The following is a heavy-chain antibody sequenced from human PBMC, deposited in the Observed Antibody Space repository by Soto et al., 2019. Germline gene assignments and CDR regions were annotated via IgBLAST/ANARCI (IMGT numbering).Heavy chain of an antibody. CDR1: GGTFSSYA. J-gene: IGHJ5*02. CDR3: ARDRGPSSGYYPYWFDP. CDR2: IIPIFGTA. D-gene: IGHD3-22*01. V-gene: IGHV1-69*12. Sequence: QVQLVQSGAEVKKPGSSVKVSCKASGGTFSSYAITWVRQAPGQGLEWMGGIIPIFGTANYAQKFQARVTLTADEDTSTAYMELSSLRSEDTAVYYCARDRGPSSGYYPYWFDPWGQGTLVTVSS.